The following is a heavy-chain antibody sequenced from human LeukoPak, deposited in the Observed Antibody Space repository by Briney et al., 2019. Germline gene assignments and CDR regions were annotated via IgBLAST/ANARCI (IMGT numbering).Heavy chain of an antibody. CDR2: VYYSGGT. Sequence: PSETLSLTCSVSGGSLSGYYWNWIRQPPGKGLEWIGYVYYSGGTNYTPSLRSRVTISVDSSKSQFSLKLTSVTAADTAIYYCARQMTTLPTGRTFDTWGQGTMVTVSS. V-gene: IGHV4-59*01. CDR1: GGSLSGYY. J-gene: IGHJ3*02. CDR3: ARQMTTLPTGRTFDT. D-gene: IGHD4-17*01.